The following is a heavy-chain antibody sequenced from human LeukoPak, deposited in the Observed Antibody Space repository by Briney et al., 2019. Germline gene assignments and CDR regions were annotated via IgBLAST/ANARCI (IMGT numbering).Heavy chain of an antibody. CDR3: ARRAVRRDNYYYYYYMDV. D-gene: IGHD3-10*01. V-gene: IGHV4-34*01. CDR1: GGSFSGYY. CDR2: INHSGSN. Sequence: SATLSLTCAVYGGSFSGYYWSWIRQPPGKGLEWIGEINHSGSNNYNPSLKSRVTISVDTSKNQFSLKLSSLTAADTAGYYCARRAVRRDNYYYYYYMDVWGKGTTVTVSS. J-gene: IGHJ6*03.